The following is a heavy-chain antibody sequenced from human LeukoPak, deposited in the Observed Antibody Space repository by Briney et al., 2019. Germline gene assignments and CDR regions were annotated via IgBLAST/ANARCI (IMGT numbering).Heavy chain of an antibody. CDR1: GFTFTSHG. CDR2: ISSSGDIT. Sequence: GGSLRLSCAASGFTFTSHGMNWVRQAPGKGLEWVSGISSSGDITYYADSVKGRFTISRDNSKNTLFLQINSLGAEDTAVYYCARDAGRGWFDPWGQGTLVTVSS. D-gene: IGHD3-10*01. J-gene: IGHJ5*02. V-gene: IGHV3-23*01. CDR3: ARDAGRGWFDP.